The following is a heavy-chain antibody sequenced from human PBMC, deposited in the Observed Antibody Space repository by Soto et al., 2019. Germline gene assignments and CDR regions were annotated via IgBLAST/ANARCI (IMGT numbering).Heavy chain of an antibody. Sequence: SGGSLRLSCAASGFTFSSYAMSWVRQAPGKGLEWVSVIYSGGSTYYADSVKGRFTISRDNSKNTLYLQMNSLRAEDTAVYYCASPLRYDAFDIWGQGTMVTVSS. V-gene: IGHV3-53*01. J-gene: IGHJ3*02. CDR1: GFTFSSYA. D-gene: IGHD1-1*01. CDR2: IYSGGST. CDR3: ASPLRYDAFDI.